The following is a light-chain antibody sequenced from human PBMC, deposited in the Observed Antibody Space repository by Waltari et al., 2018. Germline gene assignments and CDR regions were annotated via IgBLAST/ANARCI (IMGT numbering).Light chain of an antibody. CDR2: GTS. J-gene: IGKJ4*01. V-gene: IGKV3-20*01. CDR3: QQYDGEVVT. Sequence: CRAKQGVTSNSLSWDQQKRGQAPRLLIYGTSIRATGIPDRFSGSGSGTDFTLTISRLEPEDFAVYYCQQYDGEVVTFGGGTKVEI. CDR1: QGVTSNS.